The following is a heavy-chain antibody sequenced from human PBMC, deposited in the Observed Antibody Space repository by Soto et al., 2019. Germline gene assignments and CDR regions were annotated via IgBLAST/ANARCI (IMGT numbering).Heavy chain of an antibody. CDR1: GYTFTSYG. D-gene: IGHD3-22*01. CDR2: ISAYNGNT. Sequence: QVQLVQSGAEVKKPGASVKVSCKASGYTFTSYGISWVRQAPGQGLEWMGWISAYNGNTNYAQKLQGRVTMTTDTSTSTAYTELRSLRSDDTAVYYCARDRLYDSSGPPPFDYWGQGTLVTVSS. CDR3: ARDRLYDSSGPPPFDY. J-gene: IGHJ4*02. V-gene: IGHV1-18*04.